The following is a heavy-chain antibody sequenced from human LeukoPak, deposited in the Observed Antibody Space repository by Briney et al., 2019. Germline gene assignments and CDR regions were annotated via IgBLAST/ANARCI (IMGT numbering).Heavy chain of an antibody. J-gene: IGHJ4*02. CDR1: GGSFSGYY. Sequence: SETLSLTCAVYGGSFSGYYWSWIRQPPGKGLEWIGEINHSGSTNYNPSLKSRVTISVDTSKNQVSLKLSSVTAADTAVYYCARGPHTGVNYYDSSGYYYWGQGTLVTVSS. V-gene: IGHV4-34*01. CDR3: ARGPHTGVNYYDSSGYYY. CDR2: INHSGST. D-gene: IGHD3-22*01.